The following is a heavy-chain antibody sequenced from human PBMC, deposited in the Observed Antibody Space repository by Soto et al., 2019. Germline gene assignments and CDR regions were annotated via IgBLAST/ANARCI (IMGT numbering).Heavy chain of an antibody. CDR3: ARYRLWFGEFTLDS. CDR1: GDSMDRYY. J-gene: IGHJ4*02. CDR2: IHSTGST. V-gene: IGHV4-59*08. Sequence: QVQLQESGPGIVKPSETLSLSCTVSGDSMDRYYWTWLRQSPGKGLEWIGYIHSTGSTNYNPSLMSRVTMSVDTSKIQFSLNLSSMAAADSAVYYCARYRLWFGEFTLDSWGQGALVTVSS. D-gene: IGHD3-10*01.